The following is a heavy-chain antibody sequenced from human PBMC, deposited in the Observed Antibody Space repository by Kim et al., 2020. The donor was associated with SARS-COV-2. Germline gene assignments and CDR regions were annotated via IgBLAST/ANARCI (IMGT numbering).Heavy chain of an antibody. CDR1: GFTFSSYG. D-gene: IGHD1-26*01. CDR2: IWYDGSNK. V-gene: IGHV3-33*01. Sequence: GGSLRLSCAASGFTFSSYGMHWVRQAPGKGLEWVAVIWYDGSNKYYADSVKGRFTISRDNSKNTLYLQMNSLRAEDTAVYYCARDMGKKVGATHPGYYYYGMDVWGQGTTVTVSS. CDR3: ARDMGKKVGATHPGYYYYGMDV. J-gene: IGHJ6*02.